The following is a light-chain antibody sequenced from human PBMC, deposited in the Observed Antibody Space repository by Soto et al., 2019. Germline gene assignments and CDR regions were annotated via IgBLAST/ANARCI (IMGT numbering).Light chain of an antibody. J-gene: IGLJ2*01. CDR2: EVS. Sequence: QSALTQPPSASGSPGQSVTISCTGTSSDVGAYNYVSWYQQHPGKAPKLMIYEVSKRPSGVPDRFSGSKSGSTASLTVSGLQAEDEADYYCISYAGSSSVFGGGTKLTVL. V-gene: IGLV2-8*01. CDR3: ISYAGSSSV. CDR1: SSDVGAYNY.